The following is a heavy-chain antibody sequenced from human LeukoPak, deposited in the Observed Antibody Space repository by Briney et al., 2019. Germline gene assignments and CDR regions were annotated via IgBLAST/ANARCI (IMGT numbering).Heavy chain of an antibody. CDR1: GFTFSSYS. CDR2: ISSSSSYI. Sequence: GRSLRLSCAASGFTFSSYSMNWVRQAPGKGLEWVSSISSSSSYIYYADSVKGRFTISRDNAKNSLYLQMNSLRAEDTAVYYCAGRRSNWNDGFDPWGQGTLVTVSS. J-gene: IGHJ5*02. D-gene: IGHD1-1*01. V-gene: IGHV3-21*01. CDR3: AGRRSNWNDGFDP.